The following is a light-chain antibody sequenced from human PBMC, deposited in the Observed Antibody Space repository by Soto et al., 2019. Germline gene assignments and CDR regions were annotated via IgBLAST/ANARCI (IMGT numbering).Light chain of an antibody. Sequence: DTQMTQSPSTLSASVGDRVTVTCRASQSFSSWLAWYQQKPGKAPKLLIYDVSSLESGVPSRFSGSGSGTECTLTISSLQPEDFATYYCQQFRTFGQGTKVEI. CDR1: QSFSSW. CDR3: QQFRT. J-gene: IGKJ1*01. V-gene: IGKV1-5*01. CDR2: DVS.